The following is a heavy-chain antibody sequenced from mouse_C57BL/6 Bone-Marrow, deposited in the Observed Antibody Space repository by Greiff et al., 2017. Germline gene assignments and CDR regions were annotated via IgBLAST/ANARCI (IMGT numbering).Heavy chain of an antibody. V-gene: IGHV5-4*01. CDR3: ARETLITTVVATNAMDY. CDR1: GFTFSSYA. Sequence: DVQLQESGGGLVQPGGSLKLSCAASGFTFSSYAMSWVRQTPEKRLEWVATISDGGSYTYYPDNVKGRFTIYRDNAKNNLYLQMSHLKSEDTAMYYCARETLITTVVATNAMDYWGQGTSVTVSS. D-gene: IGHD1-1*01. J-gene: IGHJ4*01. CDR2: ISDGGSYT.